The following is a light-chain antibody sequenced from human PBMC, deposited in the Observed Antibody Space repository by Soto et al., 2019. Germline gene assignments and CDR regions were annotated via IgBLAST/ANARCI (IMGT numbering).Light chain of an antibody. CDR2: LGS. CDR1: QSLLNSNGYNC. CDR3: MQSLQTPLP. V-gene: IGKV2-28*01. Sequence: DIVMTQSPLSLPVTPGESASISCRSSQSLLNSNGYNCLEWYLQKPGQSPQLLLYLGSNRASGVPDRFSGSGSGTDLTLKISSVEAEDVGVYFCMQSLQTPLPFGQGTKVQIQ. J-gene: IGKJ1*01.